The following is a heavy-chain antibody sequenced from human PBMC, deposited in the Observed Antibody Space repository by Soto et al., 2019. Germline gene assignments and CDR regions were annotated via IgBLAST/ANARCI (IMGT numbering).Heavy chain of an antibody. CDR1: GFPFSIYW. D-gene: IGHD2-15*01. J-gene: IGHJ4*02. V-gene: IGHV3-7*03. CDR3: ARGRTWTAVVALDY. CDR2: IKQDGSEK. Sequence: GGSLRLSCAASGFPFSIYWMSWVRQSPGKGLEWVANIKQDGSEKYYVDSVKGRFTISRDNAKNSLYLQMKSLRAEDTAVYYCARGRTWTAVVALDYWGQGTMVTVSS.